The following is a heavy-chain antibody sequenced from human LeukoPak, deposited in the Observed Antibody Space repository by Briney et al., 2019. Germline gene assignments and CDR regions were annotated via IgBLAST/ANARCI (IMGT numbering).Heavy chain of an antibody. Sequence: ASVKVSCKASGYTFTGYYMHWVRQAPGQGLEWMGWINPNSGGTNYAQKFQGRVTMTTDTSTSTAYMELRSLRSDDTAVYYCARSLSTQPDDAFDIWGQGTMVTVSS. CDR1: GYTFTGYY. D-gene: IGHD1-14*01. CDR2: INPNSGGT. CDR3: ARSLSTQPDDAFDI. V-gene: IGHV1-2*02. J-gene: IGHJ3*02.